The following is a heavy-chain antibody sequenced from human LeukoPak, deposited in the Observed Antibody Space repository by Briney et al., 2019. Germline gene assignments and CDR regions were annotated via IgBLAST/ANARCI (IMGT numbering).Heavy chain of an antibody. V-gene: IGHV4-30-2*01. CDR1: GCSTSSGGYS. CDR2: IYHSGST. CDR3: ARGRYRSSWWAYYFEY. Sequence: PSETLSLTCSVSGCSTSSGGYSWSWIRQPPRKGLEWIGYIYHSGSTYYNPSLKSRVTISVDRTTNQFSLKLSSVTAADTAVYYCARGRYRSSWWAYYFEYWGQGTLVTVSS. J-gene: IGHJ4*02. D-gene: IGHD6-13*01.